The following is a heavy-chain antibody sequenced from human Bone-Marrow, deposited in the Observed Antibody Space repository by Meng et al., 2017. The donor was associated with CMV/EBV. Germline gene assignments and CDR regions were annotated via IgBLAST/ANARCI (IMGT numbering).Heavy chain of an antibody. CDR2: INPNSGGT. CDR3: ARVGGPLNGDYYDY. D-gene: IGHD4-17*01. CDR1: GYTFTGYY. V-gene: IGHV1-2*02. J-gene: IGHJ4*02. Sequence: ASVKVSCKASGYTFTGYYMHWVRQAPGQGLEWMGWINPNSGGTNYAQKFQGRVTMTRDKSISTAYMELTSLTSDDTAVYYCARVGGPLNGDYYDYWGPGTLVAVSS.